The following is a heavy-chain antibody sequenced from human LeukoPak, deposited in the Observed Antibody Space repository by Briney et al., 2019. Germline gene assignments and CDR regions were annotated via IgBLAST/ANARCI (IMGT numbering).Heavy chain of an antibody. CDR2: XXPNSGGT. D-gene: IGHD3-10*01. V-gene: IGHV1-2*02. Sequence: VXXXXXXXTXTGXXMXWXRQAPXQGXEWMXXXXPNSGGTNYAQKFQGRVTMTRDTSISTAYMELSRLRSDDTAVYYCARAGTMVRGVIRSWFDPWGQGTLVTVSS. CDR3: ARAGTMVRGVIRSWFDP. CDR1: XXTXTGXX. J-gene: IGHJ5*02.